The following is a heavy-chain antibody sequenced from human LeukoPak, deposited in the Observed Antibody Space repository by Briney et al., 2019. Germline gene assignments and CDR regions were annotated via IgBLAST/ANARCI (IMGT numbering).Heavy chain of an antibody. V-gene: IGHV3-49*03. CDR1: GFTFGDYL. Sequence: GGSLRLSCIASGFTFGDYLMSWFRQAPGKGLEWIRFTSGGTTEYAASVKGRFTISRDDSTSIAYLQMNSLTTEDTAVYYCSRGSGWLSVYWGQGTLVTVSS. CDR3: SRGSGWLSVY. CDR2: TSGGTT. J-gene: IGHJ4*02. D-gene: IGHD6-19*01.